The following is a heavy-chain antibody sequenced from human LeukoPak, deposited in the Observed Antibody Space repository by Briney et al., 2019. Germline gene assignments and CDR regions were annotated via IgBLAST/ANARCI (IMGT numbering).Heavy chain of an antibody. V-gene: IGHV1-2*02. CDR1: GYTFTGYY. D-gene: IGHD6-13*01. Sequence: ASVKVSCKASGYTFTGYYMHWVRQAPGQGLEWMGWINPNSGGTNYAQKFQGRVTMTRDTSISTAYMELSRLRSDDTAVYYCARGKRIAAAGRGRNWFDPWAREPWSPSPQ. J-gene: IGHJ5*02. CDR2: INPNSGGT. CDR3: ARGKRIAAAGRGRNWFDP.